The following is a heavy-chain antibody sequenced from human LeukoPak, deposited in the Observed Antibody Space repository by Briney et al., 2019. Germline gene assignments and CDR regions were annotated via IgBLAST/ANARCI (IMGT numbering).Heavy chain of an antibody. V-gene: IGHV1-18*01. CDR1: GYTFTSYA. J-gene: IGHJ4*02. CDR3: ASSPRASYYFDY. CDR2: ISAYNGNT. Sequence: ASVKVSCKASGYTFTSYAMSWVRQAPGQGLEWMGWISAYNGNTNYAQKLQGRVTMTTDTSTNTAYMEVRSLRSDDTAVYYCASSPRASYYFDYWGQGTLVSVFS.